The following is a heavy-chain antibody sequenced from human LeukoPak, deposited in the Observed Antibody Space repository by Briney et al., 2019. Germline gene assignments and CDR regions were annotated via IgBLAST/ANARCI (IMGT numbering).Heavy chain of an antibody. CDR3: ASVHYYGMEV. J-gene: IGHJ6*02. CDR1: GFTFSDYY. D-gene: IGHD2-8*01. Sequence: GGSLRLSCAASGFTFSDYYMSWIRQAPGKGLEWVSYISSSGRIIYYADSVKGRFTISRDNAKNSLFPQMNSLRAEDTAVYYCASVHYYGMEVWGQGTTVTVSS. V-gene: IGHV3-11*01. CDR2: ISSSGRII.